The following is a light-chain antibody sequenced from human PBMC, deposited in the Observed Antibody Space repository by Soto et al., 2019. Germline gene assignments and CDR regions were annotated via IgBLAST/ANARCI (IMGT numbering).Light chain of an antibody. J-gene: IGLJ3*02. V-gene: IGLV2-14*01. Sequence: QSALTQPASVSGSPGQSITISCTGTSSDVGGYNYVSWYQQHPGKAPKLMIYEVSNRPSGVSNRFSGSKSGNTASLTISGLQAEDGADYYCSSYTSRSTLVFGGGTELAVL. CDR2: EVS. CDR3: SSYTSRSTLV. CDR1: SSDVGGYNY.